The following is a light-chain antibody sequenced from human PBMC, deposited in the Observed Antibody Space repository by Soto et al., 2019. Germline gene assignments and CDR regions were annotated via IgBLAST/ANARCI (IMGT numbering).Light chain of an antibody. CDR3: QQYNSYST. J-gene: IGKJ2*01. CDR2: DAS. CDR1: QSISSW. V-gene: IGKV1-5*01. Sequence: DIQMTQSPSTLSASVGDRVTITCRASQSISSWLAWYQQKPGKAPKLLIYDASSLESGVPSRFSGSGSGTDFNLTISSLQPDDFATYYCQQYNSYSTFGQGTKLEIK.